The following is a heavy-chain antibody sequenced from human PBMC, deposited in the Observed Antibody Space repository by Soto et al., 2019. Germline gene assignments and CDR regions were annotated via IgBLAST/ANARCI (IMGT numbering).Heavy chain of an antibody. V-gene: IGHV3-48*02. CDR3: ARDLYYDFWSGYHPYYYGMDV. J-gene: IGHJ6*02. CDR2: ISSSSSTI. Sequence: SGGSLRLSCAASGFTFSSYSMNWVSQAPGKGLEWVSYISSSSSTIYYADSVKGRFTISRDNAKNSLYLQMNSLRDEDTAVYYCARDLYYDFWSGYHPYYYGMDVWGQGTTVTVSS. D-gene: IGHD3-3*01. CDR1: GFTFSSYS.